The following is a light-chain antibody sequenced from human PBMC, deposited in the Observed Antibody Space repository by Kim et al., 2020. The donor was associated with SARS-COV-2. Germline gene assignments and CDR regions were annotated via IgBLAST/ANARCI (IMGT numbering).Light chain of an antibody. CDR3: ATWDDSLNGPV. Sequence: QSVLTQPASASGTPGQRVTISCSGSHSDIGSNSVAWYPQLPTTAPKHLIHDNNQRPSGVPDRYTASTSGTSASLAISGLQSEDESDYYCATWDDSLNGPVFGGGTQLTVL. CDR2: DNN. V-gene: IGLV1-44*01. CDR1: HSDIGSNS. J-gene: IGLJ7*01.